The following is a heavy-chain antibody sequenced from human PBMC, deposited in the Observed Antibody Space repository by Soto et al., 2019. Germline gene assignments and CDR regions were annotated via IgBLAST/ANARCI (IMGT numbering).Heavy chain of an antibody. CDR1: GFNFSTYA. CDR3: ARGRSGIYYFDGFDY. D-gene: IGHD3-9*01. CDR2: ISYDGSNK. V-gene: IGHV3-30*04. Sequence: QVHLLESGGGVVQPGRSLRLSCAASGFNFSTYAMHWVRQAPGKGLEWVGVISYDGSNKFYTDSVKGRFSISRDNSKNTLYLQMDSLRAEDTAVFYCARGRSGIYYFDGFDYWGQGTLVTVSS. J-gene: IGHJ4*02.